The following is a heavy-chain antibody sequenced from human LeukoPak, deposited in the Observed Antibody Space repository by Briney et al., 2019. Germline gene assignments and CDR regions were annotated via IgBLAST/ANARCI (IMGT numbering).Heavy chain of an antibody. V-gene: IGHV3-23*01. CDR1: GFTFSTYT. Sequence: GGSLRLSCAASGFTFSTYTLHWVRQAPGKGLEWVSAISGSGGTTYYADSVKGRFTISRDNSKNTLYLQMNSLRAEDTAVYYCAKSYYYVPRWFDPWGQGTLVTVSS. D-gene: IGHD3-10*02. CDR3: AKSYYYVPRWFDP. J-gene: IGHJ5*02. CDR2: ISGSGGTT.